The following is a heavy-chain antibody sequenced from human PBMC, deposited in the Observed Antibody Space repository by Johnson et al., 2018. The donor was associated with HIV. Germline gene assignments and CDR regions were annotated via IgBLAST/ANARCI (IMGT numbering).Heavy chain of an antibody. CDR3: AREVRGPRGGFDI. V-gene: IGHV3-30*14. Sequence: QVQLVESGGGLIQPGGSLRLSCKASGFSISSNYMSWVRQPPGKGLEWVAVISYDGSNKYYVDSVRGRFTISRDNSKRKLYLQMDRLTSEDTAVYYGAREVRGPRGGFDIWGQGTMVTVSS. CDR2: ISYDGSNK. J-gene: IGHJ3*02. D-gene: IGHD3-10*01. CDR1: GFSISSNY.